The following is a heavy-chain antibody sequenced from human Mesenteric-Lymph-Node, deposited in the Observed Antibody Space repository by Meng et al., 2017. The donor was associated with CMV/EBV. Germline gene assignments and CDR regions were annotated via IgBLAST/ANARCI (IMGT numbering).Heavy chain of an antibody. J-gene: IGHJ4*02. CDR3: AKDRIYYDILTGCVDS. CDR1: GFTFGDYA. D-gene: IGHD3-9*01. Sequence: GESLKISCTASGFTFGDYAMSWVRQAPGKGLEWVGFIRSKAYGGTTEYAASVKGRFTISRDDSKSIAYLQMNSLKTEDTAVYYCAKDRIYYDILTGCVDSWGQGTLVTVSS. V-gene: IGHV3-49*04. CDR2: IRSKAYGGTT.